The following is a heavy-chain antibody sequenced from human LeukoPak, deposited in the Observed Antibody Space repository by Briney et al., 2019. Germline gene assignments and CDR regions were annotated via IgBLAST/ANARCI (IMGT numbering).Heavy chain of an antibody. CDR2: ISSSSSYI. D-gene: IGHD3-22*01. V-gene: IGHV3-21*01. CDR3: ARDLNYYDSSGYYYGLDY. CDR1: GFTFSNYK. J-gene: IGHJ4*02. Sequence: GGSLRLSCAASGFTFSNYKMNWVRQAPGKGLEWVSSISSSSSYIYYADSVKGRFTISRDNAKNSLYLQMNSLRAEDTAVYYCARDLNYYDSSGYYYGLDYWGQGTLVTVSS.